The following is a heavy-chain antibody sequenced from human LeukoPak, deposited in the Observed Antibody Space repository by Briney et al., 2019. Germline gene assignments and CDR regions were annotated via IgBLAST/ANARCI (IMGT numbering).Heavy chain of an antibody. D-gene: IGHD2-2*01. CDR1: GFPFSGYY. V-gene: IGHV3-7*01. CDR2: IKGDGSVQ. CDR3: VGQLLRAV. Sequence: PGRSLRLSCTASGFPFSGYYISSVRHAPGTGLEWLANIKGDGSVQDYVDSVKGRFTISRDNAKNSLYLQMNNLRVDDTAVYYCVGQLLRAVWGKGTTVTVSS. J-gene: IGHJ6*03.